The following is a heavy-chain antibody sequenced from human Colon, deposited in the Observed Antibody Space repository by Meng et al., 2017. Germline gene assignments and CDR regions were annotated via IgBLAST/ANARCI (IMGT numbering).Heavy chain of an antibody. Sequence: QVQLQDAGPVLVRPSETLSLSCNVSGGSVSSGSHYWSWIRQPPGKGLEWIGYMFHSGTTKYNPSLKSRVSMSVDTTKNQFYLKLTSVTVADTAVFYCARLIAGWPFYFDYWGQGILVTVSS. D-gene: IGHD6-19*01. J-gene: IGHJ4*02. CDR2: MFHSGTT. CDR3: ARLIAGWPFYFDY. CDR1: GGSVSSGSHY. V-gene: IGHV4-61*01.